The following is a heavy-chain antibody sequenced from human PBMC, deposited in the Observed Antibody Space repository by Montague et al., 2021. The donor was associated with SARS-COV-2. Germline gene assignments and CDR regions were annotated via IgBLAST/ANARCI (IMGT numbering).Heavy chain of an antibody. Sequence: SETLSLTCTVSGDSTSCPNCYWGWIRQPPGRGLDWIGTIYNSGTTYYNPSLKSRLTTSTDTSKNQFSLKLSSVTAADTAVYYCARHRNYGDHSLDNWFHPWGQGTLVTVSS. V-gene: IGHV4-39*01. CDR2: IYNSGTT. J-gene: IGHJ5*02. D-gene: IGHD4-17*01. CDR3: ARHRNYGDHSLDNWFHP. CDR1: GDSTSCPNCY.